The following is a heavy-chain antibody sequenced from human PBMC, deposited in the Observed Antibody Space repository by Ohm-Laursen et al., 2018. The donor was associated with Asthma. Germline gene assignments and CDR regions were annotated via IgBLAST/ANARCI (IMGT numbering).Heavy chain of an antibody. Sequence: TLSLTCTVSGGSISSGDYYWSWIRQPPGKGLERIGYIYYSGSTYYNPSLKSRVTISVDTSKNQFSLKLSSVTAADTAVYYCARDSNGSYYPGYYYYGMDVWGQGTTVTVSS. D-gene: IGHD1-26*01. V-gene: IGHV4-30-4*01. CDR1: GGSISSGDYY. CDR3: ARDSNGSYYPGYYYYGMDV. J-gene: IGHJ6*02. CDR2: IYYSGST.